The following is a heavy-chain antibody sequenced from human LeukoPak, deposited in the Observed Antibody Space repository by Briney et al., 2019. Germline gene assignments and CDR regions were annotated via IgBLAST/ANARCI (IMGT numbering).Heavy chain of an antibody. Sequence: RGSLRLSCAASGFAFSSYAMSWVRQAPGTGLEWVSSISGSGTSTYYADSVKGRFTISRDNSKNTLYLQMNSLRAEDTAVYYCAKGDVVAATSSFFDLWGRGTLVTVSS. CDR3: AKGDVVAATSSFFDL. D-gene: IGHD1-26*01. CDR1: GFAFSSYA. J-gene: IGHJ2*01. V-gene: IGHV3-23*01. CDR2: ISGSGTST.